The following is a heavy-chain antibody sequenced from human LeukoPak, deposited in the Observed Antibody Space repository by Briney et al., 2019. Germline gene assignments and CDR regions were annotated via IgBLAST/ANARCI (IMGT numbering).Heavy chain of an antibody. J-gene: IGHJ4*02. CDR1: GYTFTANY. Sequence: GASVKVSCKASGYTFTANYMHWVRQAPGQGLEWMGWINPNSGGTKYAQNFQGRVTMTRDTSISTAYMELSGLRSDDTAVYYCARDPRTRPTIYDSSVWYFDYWGQGTLVTVSS. V-gene: IGHV1-2*02. D-gene: IGHD3-22*01. CDR3: ARDPRTRPTIYDSSVWYFDY. CDR2: INPNSGGT.